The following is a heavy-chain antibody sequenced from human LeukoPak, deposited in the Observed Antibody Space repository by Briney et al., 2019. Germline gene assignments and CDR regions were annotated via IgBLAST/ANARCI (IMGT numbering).Heavy chain of an antibody. V-gene: IGHV3-33*01. CDR2: IWYDGSNK. D-gene: IGHD3-22*01. J-gene: IGHJ4*02. Sequence: GGSLRLSCAASGFTFSSYGMHWVRQAPGKGPEWVAVIWYDGSNKYYADSVKGRFTISRDNSKNTLYLQMNSLRAEDTAVYYCARASSCGYYQNNFDYWGQGTLVTVSS. CDR3: ARASSCGYYQNNFDY. CDR1: GFTFSSYG.